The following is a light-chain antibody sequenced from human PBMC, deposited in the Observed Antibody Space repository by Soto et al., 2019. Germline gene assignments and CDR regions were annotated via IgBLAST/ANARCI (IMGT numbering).Light chain of an antibody. Sequence: QSVLSHPPSASGTPGQRVTISCSGSSSNIGSNTVSWYQQFPGTAPKLLIYFNIQRPSGVPDRFSGSKSGTSASLAISGLQSEDEADYYCAAWDDSLNGYVFGTGTKVTVL. CDR1: SSNIGSNT. V-gene: IGLV1-44*01. J-gene: IGLJ1*01. CDR3: AAWDDSLNGYV. CDR2: FNI.